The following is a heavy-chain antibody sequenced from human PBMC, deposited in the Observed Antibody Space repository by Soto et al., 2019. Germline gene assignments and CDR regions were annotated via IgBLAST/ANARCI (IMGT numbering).Heavy chain of an antibody. CDR3: AREGGYKFDLVGWFDP. CDR2: IYYSGST. V-gene: IGHV4-31*03. CDR1: GGSISSGGYY. J-gene: IGHJ5*02. D-gene: IGHD5-12*01. Sequence: QVQLQESGPGLVKTSQTLSLTCTVSGGSISSGGYYWSWIRQHPGKGLEWIGYIYYSGSTYYNPSLKSRVTISVDTSKNQFSLKLSAVTAADTAVYYCAREGGYKFDLVGWFDPWGQGTLVTVSS.